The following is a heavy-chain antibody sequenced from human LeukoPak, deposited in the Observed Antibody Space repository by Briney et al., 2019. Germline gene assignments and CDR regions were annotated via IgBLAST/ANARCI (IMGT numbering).Heavy chain of an antibody. CDR3: ARASRTSFDY. J-gene: IGHJ4*02. D-gene: IGHD2-2*01. CDR1: GGSISSGSYY. V-gene: IGHV4-61*02. CDR2: IYTSGST. Sequence: SETLSLTCTVSGGSISSGSYYWSWIRQPAGKGLEWIGRIYTSGSTNCNPSLKSRVTISVDTSKNQFSLKLSSVTAADTAVYYCARASRTSFDYWGQGTLVTVSS.